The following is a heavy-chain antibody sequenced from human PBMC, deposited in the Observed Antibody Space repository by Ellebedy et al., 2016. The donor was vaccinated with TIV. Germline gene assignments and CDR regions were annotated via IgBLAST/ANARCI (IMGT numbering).Heavy chain of an antibody. V-gene: IGHV1-69*04. Sequence: AASVKVSCKASRGTFSSYALSWVRQAPGQGLDLMGRIIPILGIANYAQKFQGRVTITADKSTSTAYMELSSLRSEDTAVYYCARDRDSSSSYFGGYYYYGMDIWGQGTTVTVSS. CDR2: IIPILGIA. J-gene: IGHJ6*02. D-gene: IGHD6-13*01. CDR1: RGTFSSYA. CDR3: ARDRDSSSSYFGGYYYYGMDI.